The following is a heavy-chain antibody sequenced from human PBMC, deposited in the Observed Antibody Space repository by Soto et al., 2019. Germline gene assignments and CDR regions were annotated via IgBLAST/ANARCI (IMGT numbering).Heavy chain of an antibody. CDR1: GGSISSSSYY. CDR2: IYYSGST. CDR3: ARHKGGYPPDYYYMDV. Sequence: PSETLSLTCTVSGGSISSSSYYWGWIRQPPGKGLEWIGSIYYSGSTYYNPSLKSRVTISVDTSKNQFSLKLSSVTAADTAVYYCARHKGGYPPDYYYMDVWGKGTTVTVSS. D-gene: IGHD1-26*01. V-gene: IGHV4-39*01. J-gene: IGHJ6*03.